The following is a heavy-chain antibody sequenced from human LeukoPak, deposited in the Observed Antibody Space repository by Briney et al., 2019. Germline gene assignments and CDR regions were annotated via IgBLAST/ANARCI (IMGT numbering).Heavy chain of an antibody. CDR2: ISSSGSTI. CDR1: GFTFSDYY. V-gene: IGHV3-11*04. CDR3: ARGGGGGEYCTNGVCYDYYYYMDV. Sequence: GGSLRLSCAASGFTFSDYYMSWIRQAPGKGLEWVSYISSSGSTIYYADSVKGRFTISRDNAKNSLYLQMNSLRAEDTAVDYCARGGGGGEYCTNGVCYDYYYYMDVWGKGTTVTVSS. D-gene: IGHD2-8*01. J-gene: IGHJ6*03.